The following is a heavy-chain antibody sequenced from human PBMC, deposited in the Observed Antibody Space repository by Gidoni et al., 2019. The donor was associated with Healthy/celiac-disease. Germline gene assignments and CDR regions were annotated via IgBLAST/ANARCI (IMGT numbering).Heavy chain of an antibody. CDR3: TRDRWQQLVERYFDY. D-gene: IGHD6-13*01. CDR2: IRSKAYGGTT. Sequence: EVQLVASGGGLVQPGRSLRLSCTASGFTFGDYAMSWFRQAPGKGLEWVGFIRSKAYGGTTEYAASVKGRFTISRDDSKSIAYLQMNSLKTEDTAVYYCTRDRWQQLVERYFDYWGQGTLVTVSS. J-gene: IGHJ4*02. CDR1: GFTFGDYA. V-gene: IGHV3-49*03.